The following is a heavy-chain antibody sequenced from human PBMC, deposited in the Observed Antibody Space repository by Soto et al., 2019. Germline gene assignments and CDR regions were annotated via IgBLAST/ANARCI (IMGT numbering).Heavy chain of an antibody. D-gene: IGHD4-17*01. CDR3: ARDVLGYGDFDY. J-gene: IGHJ4*02. CDR1: GGSISSGGYY. V-gene: IGHV4-31*03. Sequence: QVQLQESGPGLVKPSQTLSLTCTVSGGSISSGGYYWSWIRQHPGKGLEWIGYIYYSGSTYSNPSLRSRITISVDTSWNQFSLRLSSVTAADTAVYYCARDVLGYGDFDYWGQGTLVTVSS. CDR2: IYYSGST.